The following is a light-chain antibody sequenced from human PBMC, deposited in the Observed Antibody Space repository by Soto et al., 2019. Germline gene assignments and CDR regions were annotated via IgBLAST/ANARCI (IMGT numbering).Light chain of an antibody. CDR1: QDINSW. CDR2: VAS. CDR3: QQYNIYPRT. V-gene: IGKV1D-16*01. J-gene: IGKJ4*01. Sequence: DVQMTQSPSSLSASVGDRVTITCRASQDINSWLAWYQQKPGKAPKSLIYVASSLQTGVHLRFSGSGSGTVFTLTISSLQPEDAATYYCQQYNIYPRTFGGGTKVEIK.